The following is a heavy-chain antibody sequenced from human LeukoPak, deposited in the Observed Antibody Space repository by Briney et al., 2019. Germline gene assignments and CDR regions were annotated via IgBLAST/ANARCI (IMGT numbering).Heavy chain of an antibody. V-gene: IGHV3-9*01. CDR1: GFTFDDYA. D-gene: IGHD2-2*01. CDR3: AKDTQAVVPAAADY. CDR2: ISWNSGSI. Sequence: GRSLRLSCAASGFTFDDYAMHWVRQAPGKGLEWVSGISWNSGSIGYADSVKGRFTISRDNAKNSLYLQMNSLRAEDTALYYCAKDTQAVVPAAADYWGQGTLVTVSS. J-gene: IGHJ4*02.